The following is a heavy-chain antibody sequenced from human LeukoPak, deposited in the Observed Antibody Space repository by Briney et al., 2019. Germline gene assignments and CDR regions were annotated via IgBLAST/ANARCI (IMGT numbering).Heavy chain of an antibody. J-gene: IGHJ3*02. V-gene: IGHV1-18*01. CDR3: ARDLGDPPHDAFDI. D-gene: IGHD3-10*01. CDR1: GYTFTSYG. Sequence: ASVKVSCKASGYTFTSYGISWVRQAPGQGLEWMGWISAYNGNTNYAQKLQGRVTMTRDTSTSTVYMELSSLRSEDTAVYYCARDLGDPPHDAFDIWGQGTMVTVSS. CDR2: ISAYNGNT.